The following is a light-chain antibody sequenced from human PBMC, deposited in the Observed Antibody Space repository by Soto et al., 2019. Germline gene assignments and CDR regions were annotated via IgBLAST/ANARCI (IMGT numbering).Light chain of an antibody. CDR2: GNN. Sequence: QSVLTQPPSVSGVPGQRVTISCTGSDSNIGAGFDVHWYQQVPGTAPKVLIYGNNNRPSGVPDRFSGSTSGTSASLAITGLQAEDEADYYCQSFDSSLRVVVFGGGTKLTVL. J-gene: IGLJ2*01. V-gene: IGLV1-40*01. CDR1: DSNIGAGFD. CDR3: QSFDSSLRVVV.